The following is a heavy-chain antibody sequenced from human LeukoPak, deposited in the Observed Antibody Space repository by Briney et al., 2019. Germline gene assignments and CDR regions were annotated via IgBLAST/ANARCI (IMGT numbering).Heavy chain of an antibody. CDR3: ARGILWFGELLYPSYFDY. V-gene: IGHV4-39*07. CDR1: GGSISSSSYY. D-gene: IGHD3-10*01. Sequence: SETLSLTCSVSGGSISSSSYYWGWIRQPPGKGLEWIGSIYYSGSTYYNPSLKSRVTISVDTSKNQLSLKLSSVTAADTAVYYCARGILWFGELLYPSYFDYWGQGTLVTVSS. CDR2: IYYSGST. J-gene: IGHJ4*02.